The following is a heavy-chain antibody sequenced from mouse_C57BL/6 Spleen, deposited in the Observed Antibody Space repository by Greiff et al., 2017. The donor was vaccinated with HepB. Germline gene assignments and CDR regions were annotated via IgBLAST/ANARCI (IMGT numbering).Heavy chain of an antibody. CDR1: GFTFSSYA. V-gene: IGHV5-9-1*02. CDR2: ISSGGDYI. CDR3: TRDRGVDSAMDY. J-gene: IGHJ4*01. Sequence: EVKLVESGEGLVKPGGSLKLSCAASGFTFSSYAMSWVRQTPEKRLEWVAYISSGGDYIYYADTVKVRFTISGDNARNTLYLQMSSLKSEDAAMYNCTRDRGVDSAMDYWGQGTSVTVSS.